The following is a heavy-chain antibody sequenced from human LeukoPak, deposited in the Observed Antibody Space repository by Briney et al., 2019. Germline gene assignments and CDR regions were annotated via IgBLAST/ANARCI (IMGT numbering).Heavy chain of an antibody. Sequence: SETLSLTCTVSGGSISIDYWSWIRQPPGKGLEWIGYISYSGSTNYNPSLKSRVTILKDTSKNQFSLKVSSVTAADTAVYYCARQWSSSGWLIDYWGQGTLVTVSS. J-gene: IGHJ4*02. CDR1: GGSISIDY. D-gene: IGHD6-19*01. V-gene: IGHV4-59*08. CDR2: ISYSGST. CDR3: ARQWSSSGWLIDY.